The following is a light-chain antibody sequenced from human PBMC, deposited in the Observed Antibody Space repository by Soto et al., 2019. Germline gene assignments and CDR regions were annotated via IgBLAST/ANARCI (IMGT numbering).Light chain of an antibody. CDR1: QSVSSN. V-gene: IGKV3-15*01. CDR3: QHYNNWPRT. Sequence: EIVMTQSPATLSVSPGERATLSCRASQSVSSNLAWYQKKPGQAPRLLIYGASTRATGIPARFSGSWSGTEFTLTISSLQSEDFAVYYCQHYNNWPRTFGQGTKVEIK. J-gene: IGKJ1*01. CDR2: GAS.